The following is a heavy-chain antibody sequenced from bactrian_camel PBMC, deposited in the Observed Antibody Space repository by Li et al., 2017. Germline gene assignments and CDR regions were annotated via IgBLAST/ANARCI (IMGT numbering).Heavy chain of an antibody. CDR2: ISSDGST. CDR1: GFTFDDSD. J-gene: IGHJ6*01. D-gene: IGHD4*01. CDR3: AAVEKFVYYSDYPSFGPCLEGKFGY. Sequence: HVQLVESGGGSVQAGGSLRLSCTASGFTFDDSDMGWYRQAPGNECELVSTISSDGSTYYADSVKGRFTTSQDNAKNTVYLQMNSLKPEDTAVYYCAAVEKFVYYSDYPSFGPCLEGKFGYWGQGTQVTVS. V-gene: IGHV3S63*01.